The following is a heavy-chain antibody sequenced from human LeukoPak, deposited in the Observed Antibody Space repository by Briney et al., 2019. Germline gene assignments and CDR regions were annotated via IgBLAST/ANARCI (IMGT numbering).Heavy chain of an antibody. CDR3: AGGRYSSSWADAEYFQH. D-gene: IGHD6-13*01. CDR2: IYYSGST. V-gene: IGHV4-59*01. Sequence: SETLSLTCTVSGGSISSYYWSWIRQPPGKGLEWIGYIYYSGSTNYNPSLKSRVTISVDTSKNQFSLKLSSVTAADTAVYYCAGGRYSSSWADAEYFQHWGQGTLVTVSS. J-gene: IGHJ1*01. CDR1: GGSISSYY.